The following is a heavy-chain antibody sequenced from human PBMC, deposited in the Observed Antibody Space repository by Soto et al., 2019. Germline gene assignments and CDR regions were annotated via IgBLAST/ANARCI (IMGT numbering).Heavy chain of an antibody. CDR2: IIPIFGTA. D-gene: IGHD4-17*01. CDR1: GGTFSSYA. V-gene: IGHV1-69*12. J-gene: IGHJ6*02. CDR3: ASYPTAYYYYGMDV. Sequence: QVQLVQSGAEVKKPGSSVKVSCKASGGTFSSYAISWVRQAPGQGLEWMGGIIPIFGTADYAQKFQGRVTITADEXXSTAHMELSSLRSEDTAVYYCASYPTAYYYYGMDVWGQGTTVTVSS.